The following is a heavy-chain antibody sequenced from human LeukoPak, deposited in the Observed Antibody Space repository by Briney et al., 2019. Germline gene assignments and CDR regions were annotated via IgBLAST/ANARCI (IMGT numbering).Heavy chain of an antibody. Sequence: PGGSLRLSCAASGFTFDDYAMHWVRQAPGKGLEWVSGISWNSGSIGYADSVKGRFTISRDNAKNSLYLQMNSLRAEDTAVYYCARVAYGSGSYYPDYYMDVWGKGTTVTVSS. CDR3: ARVAYGSGSYYPDYYMDV. V-gene: IGHV3-9*01. D-gene: IGHD3-10*01. J-gene: IGHJ6*03. CDR2: ISWNSGSI. CDR1: GFTFDDYA.